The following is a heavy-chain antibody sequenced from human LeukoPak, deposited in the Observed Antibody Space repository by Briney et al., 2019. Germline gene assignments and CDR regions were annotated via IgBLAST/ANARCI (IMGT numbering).Heavy chain of an antibody. CDR2: VGTGFVT. J-gene: IGHJ4*02. CDR3: TKNVPGRAIDY. D-gene: IGHD2-15*01. CDR1: GFTFSSHA. V-gene: IGHV3-23*01. Sequence: GGSLRLSCVASGFTFSSHAMSWVRQAPGKGLEWVSTVGTGFVTYYTDSVKGRFTISRDNSKNTLSLQMSSLRAEDTATYYCTKNVPGRAIDYWGQGTLVTVSS.